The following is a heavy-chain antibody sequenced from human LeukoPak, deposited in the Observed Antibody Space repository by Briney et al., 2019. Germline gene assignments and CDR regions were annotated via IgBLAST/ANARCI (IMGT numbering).Heavy chain of an antibody. Sequence: GGSLRLSCAASGFTFSGYWMHWVRQAPGVGLVWVSRINSDGTITNYADSVKGRFTISRDNVKSTLYLQMNSLTAEDTAVYYCWVPATAGEADYWGQGTLVTVSS. D-gene: IGHD3-16*01. V-gene: IGHV3-74*01. CDR2: INSDGTIT. CDR1: GFTFSGYW. J-gene: IGHJ4*02. CDR3: WVPATAGEADY.